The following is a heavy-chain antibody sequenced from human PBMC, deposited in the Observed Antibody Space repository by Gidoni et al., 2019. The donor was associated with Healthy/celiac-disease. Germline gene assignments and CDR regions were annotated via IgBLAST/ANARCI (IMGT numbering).Heavy chain of an antibody. V-gene: IGHV4-39*01. D-gene: IGHD1-26*01. Sequence: QLQLQESGPGLVKPSETLSLTCTVSGGSIISSSSYWGWIRQPPGKGLECIGSIYYSGSTYYNPSLKSRVTISVDTSKNQFSLKLSSVTAADTAVYYCTRRPRQGIVGARGAFDIWGQGTMVTVSS. J-gene: IGHJ3*02. CDR2: IYYSGST. CDR1: GGSIISSSSY. CDR3: TRRPRQGIVGARGAFDI.